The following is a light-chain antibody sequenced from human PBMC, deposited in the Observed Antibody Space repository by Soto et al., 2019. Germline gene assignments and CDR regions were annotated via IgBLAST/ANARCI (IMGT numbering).Light chain of an antibody. J-gene: IGKJ1*01. CDR1: QSVSSSY. V-gene: IGKV3-20*01. Sequence: EIVLTQSPGTLSLSPGERATLSCRASQSVSSSYLAWYQQKPGQAPRLLIYGTSDRATGIPDRFSGSGSGTDFTLTISRLEPEDFAVYYCQQYGSSWTFGQGTNVEIK. CDR2: GTS. CDR3: QQYGSSWT.